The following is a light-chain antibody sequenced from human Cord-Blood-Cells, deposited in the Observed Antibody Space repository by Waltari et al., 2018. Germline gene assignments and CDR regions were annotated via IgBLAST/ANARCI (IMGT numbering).Light chain of an antibody. CDR2: GKN. CDR3: NSRDSSGNHWV. V-gene: IGLV3-19*01. J-gene: IGLJ3*02. Sequence: SSELTQDPAVSVALGQTVRITCQGESLRSYYASWYQQKPGQAPVLVIYGKNNRPSVIPDRFSGSSSGNTASLTITGAQAEDEADYYCNSRDSSGNHWVFGGGTKLTVL. CDR1: SLRSYY.